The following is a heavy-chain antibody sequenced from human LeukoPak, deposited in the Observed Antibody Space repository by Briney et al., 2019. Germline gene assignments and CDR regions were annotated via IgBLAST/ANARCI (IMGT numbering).Heavy chain of an antibody. CDR2: IYYNGNT. D-gene: IGHD3-10*01. Sequence: SETLSLTCTVSGGSITTYYWSWIRQPPGKGLEWIAYIYYNGNTNYNPSLKSRITTSVDTSKNQFSLKLSSVAAADTAVYYCARGGTYYYGSGIDYWGQGTLVTVSS. J-gene: IGHJ4*02. V-gene: IGHV4-59*12. CDR3: ARGGTYYYGSGIDY. CDR1: GGSITTYY.